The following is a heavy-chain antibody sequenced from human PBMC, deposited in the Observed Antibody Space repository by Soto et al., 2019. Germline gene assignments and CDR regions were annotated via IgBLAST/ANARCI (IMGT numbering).Heavy chain of an antibody. V-gene: IGHV3-21*01. CDR1: GLTFYIYN. CDR3: ATSGSPGYYLEN. CDR2: ISGRSSYI. Sequence: EGSLRLSCAASGLTFYIYNMNWVRQAPGKGLEWVSSISGRSSYIYYADSVKGRFTVSRDNAKNSLFLQMNSLRVEDTAVYYCATSGSPGYYLENWGQGAPVTVSS. D-gene: IGHD3-22*01. J-gene: IGHJ4*02.